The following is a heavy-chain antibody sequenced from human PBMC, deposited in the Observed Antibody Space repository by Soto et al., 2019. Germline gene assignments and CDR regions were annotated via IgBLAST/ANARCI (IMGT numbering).Heavy chain of an antibody. Sequence: GESLKISCAASGFTFSSYAMAWVRQAPGEGLEWVSGISGSAGNTYYADSVKGRFTISRDNSKNTLYLQMSSLRAEDTAVYYCAKDRGLRRFDYWGQGTLVTVSS. V-gene: IGHV3-23*01. CDR2: ISGSAGNT. CDR3: AKDRGLRRFDY. J-gene: IGHJ4*02. D-gene: IGHD4-17*01. CDR1: GFTFSSYA.